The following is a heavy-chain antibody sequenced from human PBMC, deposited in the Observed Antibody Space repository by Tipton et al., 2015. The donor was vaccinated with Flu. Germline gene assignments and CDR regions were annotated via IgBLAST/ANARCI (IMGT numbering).Heavy chain of an antibody. D-gene: IGHD4-17*01. Sequence: TLSLTCTVSGGSISSHYWSWIRQPPGKGLEWIGYIYFTGSTNYNPSLKSRVTISVDTSKNQFSLKLSSVTAADTAVYYCARDRVGDYSGFDPWGQGTLVTVSS. CDR2: IYFTGST. J-gene: IGHJ5*02. V-gene: IGHV4-59*11. CDR1: GGSISSHY. CDR3: ARDRVGDYSGFDP.